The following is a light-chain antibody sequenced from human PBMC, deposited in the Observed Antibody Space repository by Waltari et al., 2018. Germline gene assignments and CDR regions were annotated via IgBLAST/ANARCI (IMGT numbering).Light chain of an antibody. CDR3: AVWDDSLNGWV. CDR1: RSNIGSHG. J-gene: IGLJ3*02. Sequence: QSVLTQPPSASGTPGQRVPTPCSGSRSNIGSHGVDWYQQRPGTAPQLLIYSNNQRPSGVPDRFSGSKSGISASLAISGLQSDDEADYYCAVWDDSLNGWVFGGGTKLTVL. CDR2: SNN. V-gene: IGLV1-44*01.